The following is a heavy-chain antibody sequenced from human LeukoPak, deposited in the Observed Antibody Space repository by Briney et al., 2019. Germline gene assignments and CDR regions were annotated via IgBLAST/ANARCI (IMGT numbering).Heavy chain of an antibody. CDR1: SFTVYYIH. J-gene: IGHJ5*02. Sequence: GGSLSFSGAASSFTVYYIHLIRHRQAPGKGLEWVSVIYSGGNTYYADSVKGRFTISRDNSKNTLYLQMNSLRAEDTAVYYCSIDVYKAPNWVNFLPPWRQGTLVTVSS. D-gene: IGHD2/OR15-2a*01. CDR3: SIDVYKAPNWVNFLPP. V-gene: IGHV3-53*01. CDR2: IYSGGNT.